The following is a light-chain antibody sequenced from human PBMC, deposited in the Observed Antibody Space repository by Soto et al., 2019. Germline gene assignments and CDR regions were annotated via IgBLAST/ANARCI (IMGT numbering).Light chain of an antibody. CDR1: QSVSSSY. J-gene: IGKJ1*01. CDR2: GAS. CDR3: QQDGSSPRT. Sequence: EIVLTQSPGTLSVSPGEGAILSCRASQSVSSSYLAWYRQKPGQAPSLLMYGASSRATGIPDRFSGSGSGTDFTLTISRLEPEDFAVYYCQQDGSSPRTFGQGTKVDIK. V-gene: IGKV3-20*01.